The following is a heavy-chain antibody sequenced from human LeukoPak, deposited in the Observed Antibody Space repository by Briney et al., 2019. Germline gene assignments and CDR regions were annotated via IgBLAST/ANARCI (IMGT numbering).Heavy chain of an antibody. D-gene: IGHD6-6*01. V-gene: IGHV3-73*01. Sequence: GGSLRLSCAGSGFTFSVSAMHWVRQASGKGLEWVGRITSKANSYATAYAASVKGRFTISRDDSKNTAYLQMNSLKTEDTAVYYCIRYSSSNYWYFDLWGRGTLVTVS. CDR1: GFTFSVSA. CDR2: ITSKANSYAT. CDR3: IRYSSSNYWYFDL. J-gene: IGHJ2*01.